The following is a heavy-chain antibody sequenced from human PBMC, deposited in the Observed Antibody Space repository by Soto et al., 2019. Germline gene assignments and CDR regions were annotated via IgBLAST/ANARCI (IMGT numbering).Heavy chain of an antibody. CDR1: GFIFSEYS. V-gene: IGHV3-21*01. CDR2: ISGSSSHM. D-gene: IGHD3-22*01. CDR3: AKYTHYSDRSAYHPPYYYDF. J-gene: IGHJ4*02. Sequence: GGSLRLSCKASGFIFSEYSMSWVRQAPGKGLEWVSSISGSSSHMYYADSLKGRFTISRDNAKNSLYLQMSGLRAEDAAVYFCAKYTHYSDRSAYHPPYYYDFWGQGILVTVSS.